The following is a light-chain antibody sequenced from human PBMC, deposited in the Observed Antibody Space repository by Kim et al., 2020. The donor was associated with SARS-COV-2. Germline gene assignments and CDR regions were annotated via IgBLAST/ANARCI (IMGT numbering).Light chain of an antibody. CDR2: WAS. V-gene: IGKV4-1*01. CDR3: QQYYTTIT. Sequence: RATINCKSSQTIFYSSNNKNYLAWYQQKPGQPPKLLIYWASTRESGVPDRFSGSGSGTDFTLTISSLQAEDVAVYYCQQYYTTITFGQGTRLEIK. J-gene: IGKJ5*01. CDR1: QTIFYSSNNKNY.